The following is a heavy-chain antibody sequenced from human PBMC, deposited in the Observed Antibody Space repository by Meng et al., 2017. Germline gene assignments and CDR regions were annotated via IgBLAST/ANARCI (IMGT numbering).Heavy chain of an antibody. D-gene: IGHD3-10*01. J-gene: IGHJ4*02. CDR1: GYTFTGYY. V-gene: IGHV1-2*06. CDR3: ARADGSGSLWLFDY. CDR2: INPNSGGT. Sequence: ASVKVSCKASGYTFTGYYMHWVRQAPGQGLEWMGRINPNSGGTNYAQKFQGRVTMTRDTSISTAYMELSRLRSDDTAVYYYARADGSGSLWLFDYWGQGTLVTVSS.